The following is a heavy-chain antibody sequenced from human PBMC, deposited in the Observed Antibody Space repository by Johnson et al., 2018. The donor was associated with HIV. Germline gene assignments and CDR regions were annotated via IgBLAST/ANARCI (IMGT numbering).Heavy chain of an antibody. CDR3: VRAQFLEWLFFDAFDI. Sequence: VQLVESGGGLVKPGGSLRLSCAASGFTFSNAWMSWVRQAPGKGPEWVSGINWNSGSRGYAASVKGRFTLSRDNAKSSLYLQMNSLRAEDTALYYCVRAQFLEWLFFDAFDIWGQGTVVTVSS. CDR1: GFTFSNAW. V-gene: IGHV3-9*01. D-gene: IGHD3-3*01. J-gene: IGHJ3*02. CDR2: INWNSGSR.